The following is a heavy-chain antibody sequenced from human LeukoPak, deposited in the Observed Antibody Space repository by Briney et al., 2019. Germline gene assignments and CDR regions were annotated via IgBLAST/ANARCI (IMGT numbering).Heavy chain of an antibody. D-gene: IGHD3-22*01. CDR1: GYTFTNYG. CDR3: ARDGRHRYYYDRSGNYGSWFDP. V-gene: IGHV1-18*01. Sequence: ASVKVSCKASGYTFTNYGISWVRQAPGQGLEWMGWISAYNANTNYAQKLQGRVTMTTGTSTSTAYMELRSLRSDDTAVYYCARDGRHRYYYDRSGNYGSWFDPWGQGTLVTVSS. CDR2: ISAYNANT. J-gene: IGHJ5*02.